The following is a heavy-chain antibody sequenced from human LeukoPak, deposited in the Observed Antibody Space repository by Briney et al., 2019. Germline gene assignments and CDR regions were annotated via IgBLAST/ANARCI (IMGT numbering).Heavy chain of an antibody. D-gene: IGHD3-10*01. V-gene: IGHV4-38-2*01. CDR1: GYSLSSGYS. CDR2: IYQSGTT. J-gene: IGHJ6*03. Sequence: PSETLSLTCAVSGYSLSSGYSWGWIRQPPGKGLEWIGSIYQSGTTYYNPSLRSRVTISGDTSKNQISLKLSSVTAADTAVYYCARVKGVMRSGSNYNNYYYYYMDVWGKGTTVTISS. CDR3: ARVKGVMRSGSNYNNYYYYYMDV.